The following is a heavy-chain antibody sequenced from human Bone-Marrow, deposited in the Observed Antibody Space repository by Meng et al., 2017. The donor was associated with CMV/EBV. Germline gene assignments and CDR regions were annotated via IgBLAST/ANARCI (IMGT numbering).Heavy chain of an antibody. CDR3: AKEGATARDFDY. CDR2: IYYSGST. V-gene: IGHV4-59*12. Sequence: GSLRLSCTVSGGSISSYYWSWIRQPPGKGLEWIGYIYYSGSTNYNPSLKSRVTISVDTSKNQFSLKLSSVTAADTAVYYCAKEGATARDFDYWGQGTLVTVSS. J-gene: IGHJ4*02. D-gene: IGHD1-26*01. CDR1: GGSISSYY.